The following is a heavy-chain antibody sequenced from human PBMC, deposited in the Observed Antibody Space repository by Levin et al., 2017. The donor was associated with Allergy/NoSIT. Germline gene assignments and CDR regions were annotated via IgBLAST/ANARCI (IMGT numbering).Heavy chain of an antibody. CDR3: VKDLGQDTGSAWYFGFYMDV. V-gene: IGHV3-74*01. D-gene: IGHD6-13*01. Sequence: LTCAASGFTFSPSWMHWVRQGPGKGLVWVARINTDGSRTTYADSVKGRFTISRDNAKNTLFLQMNSLRAGDTAVYYCVKDLGQDTGSAWYFGFYMDVWGKGTTVSV. CDR2: INTDGSRT. J-gene: IGHJ6*03. CDR1: GFTFSPSW.